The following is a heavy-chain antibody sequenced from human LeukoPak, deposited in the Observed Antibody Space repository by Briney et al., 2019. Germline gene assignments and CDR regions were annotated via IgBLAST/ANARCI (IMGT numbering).Heavy chain of an antibody. CDR2: ISYDGSNK. J-gene: IGHJ4*02. D-gene: IGHD3-16*01. V-gene: IGHV3-30-3*01. CDR3: ARDSRSFIVMITEPRKNLVDY. CDR1: GFTFSSYA. Sequence: GGSLRLSCAASGFTFSSYAMHWVRQAPGKGLEWVAVISYDGSNKYYADSVKGRFTISRDNSKNTLYLQMNSLRVEDTAVYYCARDSRSFIVMITEPRKNLVDYWGQGTLVTVSS.